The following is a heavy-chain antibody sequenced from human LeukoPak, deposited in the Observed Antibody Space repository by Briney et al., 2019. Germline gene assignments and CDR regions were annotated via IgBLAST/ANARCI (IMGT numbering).Heavy chain of an antibody. V-gene: IGHV4-59*08. CDR3: ARVKAAPPFVVSGAFDI. CDR2: IYYSGST. Sequence: SETLSLTCTVSGGSISSYYWSWIRQPPGKGLEWIGYIYYSGSTNYNPSLKSRVTISVDTSKNQFSLKLSSVTAADTAVYYCARVKAAPPFVVSGAFDIWSQGTMVTVSS. J-gene: IGHJ3*02. CDR1: GGSISSYY. D-gene: IGHD2-15*01.